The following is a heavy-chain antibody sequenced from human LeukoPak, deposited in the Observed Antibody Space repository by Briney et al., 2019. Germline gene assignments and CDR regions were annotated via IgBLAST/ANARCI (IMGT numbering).Heavy chain of an antibody. D-gene: IGHD4-23*01. CDR1: GGTFSSYA. Sequence: SVKVSCKASGGTFSSYAISWVRQAPGQGLEWMGRIIPIFGTANYAQKFQGRVTITTDESTSTAYMELSSLRSEDTAVYYCARDDPLPTMVVTPSICWGQGTLVTVSS. J-gene: IGHJ4*02. CDR3: ARDDPLPTMVVTPSIC. CDR2: IIPIFGTA. V-gene: IGHV1-69*05.